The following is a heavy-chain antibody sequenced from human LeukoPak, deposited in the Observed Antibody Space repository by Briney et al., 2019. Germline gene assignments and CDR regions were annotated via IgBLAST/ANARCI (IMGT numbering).Heavy chain of an antibody. Sequence: ADTLSLTCTVSGGSIRILYELCIREPPGGGVEGSGYIYYRESTTHNPSLKSRVTISVDTSKNQFSLKLRTVTAADTDVYYRARGETGWELLVYFDYWGQGTLVTVSS. CDR1: GGSIRILY. J-gene: IGHJ4*02. D-gene: IGHD1-26*01. CDR2: IYYREST. V-gene: IGHV4-59*11. CDR3: ARGETGWELLVYFDY.